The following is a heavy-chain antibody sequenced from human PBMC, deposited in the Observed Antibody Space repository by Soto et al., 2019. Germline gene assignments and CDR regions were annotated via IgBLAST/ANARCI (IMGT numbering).Heavy chain of an antibody. V-gene: IGHV5-51*01. CDR2: IYPGDSDT. CDR1: GYSFTSYW. J-gene: IGHJ6*02. D-gene: IGHD3-10*01. CDR3: ARLHYYGSGSYYGMDV. Sequence: GESLKISCKGSGYSFTSYWIGWVRQMPGKGLEWMGIIYPGDSDTRYSPSFQGQVTIPADKSISTAYQQWSSLKASDTAMYYCARLHYYGSGSYYGMDVWGQGTTVTVSS.